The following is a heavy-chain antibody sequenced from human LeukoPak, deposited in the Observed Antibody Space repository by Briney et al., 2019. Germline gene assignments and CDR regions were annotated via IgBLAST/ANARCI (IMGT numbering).Heavy chain of an antibody. CDR2: MNPNSGNT. J-gene: IGHJ4*02. CDR3: ARTEEGHYYDSSGYYLGY. CDR1: GYTFTSYD. Sequence: GASVKVSCKASGYTFTSYDINWVRQATGQGLEWMGWMNPNSGNTGYAQKFQGRVTMTRNTSISTAYMELSSLRSEDTAVYYCARTEEGHYYDSSGYYLGYWGQGTLVTVSS. D-gene: IGHD3-22*01. V-gene: IGHV1-8*02.